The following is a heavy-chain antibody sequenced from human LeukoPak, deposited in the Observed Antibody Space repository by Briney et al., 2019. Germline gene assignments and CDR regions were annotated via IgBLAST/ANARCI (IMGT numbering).Heavy chain of an antibody. J-gene: IGHJ4*02. CDR1: RFTFSHYG. Sequence: GESLKISCIASRFTFSHYGMHWVRQAPGKGLEWVAVIWHDGSSQYYADSVKGRFIISRDNSPNTVYLQMSSLRANDTAVYYCAKDAQRGFDYSNSLEYWGLGTLVTVSS. CDR2: IWHDGSSQ. D-gene: IGHD4-11*01. CDR3: AKDAQRGFDYSNSLEY. V-gene: IGHV3-33*06.